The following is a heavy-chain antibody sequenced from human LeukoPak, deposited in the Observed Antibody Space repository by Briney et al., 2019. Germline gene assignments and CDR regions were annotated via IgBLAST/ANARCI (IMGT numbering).Heavy chain of an antibody. V-gene: IGHV4-34*01. Sequence: SETLSLTCAVYGGSFSGYYWSWIRQPPGKGLEWIGEINHSGSTNYNPSLKSRVTISVDTSKNPVSLKLSSVTAADTAVYYCARGGGNYDFWSGYYAYAFDIWGQGTMVTVSS. CDR2: INHSGST. D-gene: IGHD3-3*01. CDR3: ARGGGNYDFWSGYYAYAFDI. J-gene: IGHJ3*02. CDR1: GGSFSGYY.